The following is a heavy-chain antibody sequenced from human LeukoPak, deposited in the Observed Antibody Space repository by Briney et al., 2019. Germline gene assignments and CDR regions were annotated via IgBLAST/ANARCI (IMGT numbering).Heavy chain of an antibody. D-gene: IGHD3-22*01. J-gene: IGHJ4*02. Sequence: ASVKVSCKASGGTFSSYAISWVRQAPGQGLEWMGWIIPILGIANYAQKFQGRVTITADKSTSTAYMELSSLRSEDTAVYYCARDQYYDSSGYPRRYFDYWGQGTLVTVSS. V-gene: IGHV1-69*10. CDR3: ARDQYYDSSGYPRRYFDY. CDR2: IIPILGIA. CDR1: GGTFSSYA.